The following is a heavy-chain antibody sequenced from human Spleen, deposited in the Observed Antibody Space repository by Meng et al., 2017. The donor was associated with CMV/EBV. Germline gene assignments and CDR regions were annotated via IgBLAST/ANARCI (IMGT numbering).Heavy chain of an antibody. CDR3: ARDLTVAH. Sequence: GGSLRLSCEAAGFTFKDYGMHWVRQAPGKGLEWVAFIRYDSYKKYYPDSVKGRFTISRDNAKNSLYLQMNSLRAEDTAVYYCARDLTVAHWGQGTLVTVSS. J-gene: IGHJ4*02. CDR1: GFTFKDYG. D-gene: IGHD4-23*01. V-gene: IGHV3-30*02. CDR2: IRYDSYKK.